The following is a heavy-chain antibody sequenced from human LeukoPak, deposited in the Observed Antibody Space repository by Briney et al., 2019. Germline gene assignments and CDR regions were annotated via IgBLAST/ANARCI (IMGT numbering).Heavy chain of an antibody. Sequence: GGSLRLSCAASGFTFSSYSMNWVRQAPGKGLEWVSSISSSSSYIYYADSVKGRFTISRDNAKNTLYLQMNSLRAEDTAVYYCATPRGSGSYLAFDYWGQGTLVTVSS. CDR3: ATPRGSGSYLAFDY. J-gene: IGHJ4*02. V-gene: IGHV3-21*01. D-gene: IGHD1-26*01. CDR2: ISSSSSYI. CDR1: GFTFSSYS.